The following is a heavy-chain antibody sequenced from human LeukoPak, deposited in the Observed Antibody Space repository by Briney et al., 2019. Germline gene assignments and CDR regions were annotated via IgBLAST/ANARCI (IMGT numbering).Heavy chain of an antibody. V-gene: IGHV3-23*01. Sequence: GGSLRLSCAASGFPFSNYAMSWVRQAPGKGLEWVSSLVSSGAVTYYADSVKGRFTISRDNSKNTVHLQMDSLRAEDSAVYYCAKNAGYSYGLYYFDYWGQGTLVTVSS. D-gene: IGHD5-18*01. CDR2: LVSSGAVT. J-gene: IGHJ4*02. CDR3: AKNAGYSYGLYYFDY. CDR1: GFPFSNYA.